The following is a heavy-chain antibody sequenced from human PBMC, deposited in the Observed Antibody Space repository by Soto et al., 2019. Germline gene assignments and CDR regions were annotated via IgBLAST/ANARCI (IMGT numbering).Heavy chain of an antibody. V-gene: IGHV3-33*01. CDR2: IWYDGSNK. Sequence: PGGSLRLSCAASGFTFSSYGMHWVRQAPGKGLEWVAVIWYDGSNKYYADSVKGRFTISRDNSKNTLYLQMNSLRAEDTAVYYCARVWGGRVVPAAQIYYYYGMDVWRQGTTGTVPS. CDR1: GFTFSSYG. J-gene: IGHJ6*02. CDR3: ARVWGGRVVPAAQIYYYYGMDV. D-gene: IGHD2-2*01.